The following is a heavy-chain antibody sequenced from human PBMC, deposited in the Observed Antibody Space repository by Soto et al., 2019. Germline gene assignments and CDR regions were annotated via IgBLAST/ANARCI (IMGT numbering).Heavy chain of an antibody. D-gene: IGHD6-6*01. CDR1: GFTFSSYW. J-gene: IGHJ5*02. V-gene: IGHV3-74*01. Sequence: GGSLRLSXAASGFTFSSYWMHWVRQAPGKGLVWVSRINSDGSTTTYADSVKGRFTISRDNAKNTLYLQMNSLRAEDAAVYYCARSLNSGSTFDPWGQGTLVTVSS. CDR3: ARSLNSGSTFDP. CDR2: INSDGSTT.